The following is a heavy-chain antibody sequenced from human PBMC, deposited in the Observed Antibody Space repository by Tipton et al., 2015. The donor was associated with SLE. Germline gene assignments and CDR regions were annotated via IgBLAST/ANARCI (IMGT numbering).Heavy chain of an antibody. CDR2: IGYDGSHK. D-gene: IGHD6-13*01. Sequence: SLRLSCAASGFNFSTYALHWVRQAPGKGLEWVAVIGYDGSHKHHTDSVKGRFTISRDTSKNQFPLKLTSVTAADTAVYYCARTNSTSWRSYQKYQYGMDVWGQGTTVTASS. CDR1: GFNFSTYA. CDR3: ARTNSTSWRSYQKYQYGMDV. V-gene: IGHV3-30*04. J-gene: IGHJ6*02.